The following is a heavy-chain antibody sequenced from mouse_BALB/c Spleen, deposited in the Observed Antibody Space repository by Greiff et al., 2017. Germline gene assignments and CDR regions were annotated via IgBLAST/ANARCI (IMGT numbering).Heavy chain of an antibody. V-gene: IGHV5-4*02. CDR1: GFTFSDYY. Sequence: EVQLVESGGGLVKPGGSLKLSCAASGFTFSDYYMYWVRQTPEKRLEWVATISDGGSYTYYPDSVKGRFTISRDNAKNNLYLQMSSLKSEDTAMYYCARDNYRYDGAWFAYWGQGTLVTVSA. J-gene: IGHJ3*01. D-gene: IGHD2-14*01. CDR3: ARDNYRYDGAWFAY. CDR2: ISDGGSYT.